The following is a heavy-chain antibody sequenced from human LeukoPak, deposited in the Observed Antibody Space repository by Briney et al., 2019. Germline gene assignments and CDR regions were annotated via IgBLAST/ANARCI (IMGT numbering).Heavy chain of an antibody. CDR3: ATNYGGNFRAFDI. CDR1: GFTFSSSD. V-gene: IGHV3-13*01. J-gene: IGHJ3*02. D-gene: IGHD4-23*01. CDR2: IGTIGDT. Sequence: PGGSLRLSCAASGFTFSSSDMHWVRQPTGKGLEWVSAIGTIGDTYYPGSVKGRFTISRDNSKNTLYLQMNNLRAEDTAVYYCATNYGGNFRAFDIWGQGTMVTVSS.